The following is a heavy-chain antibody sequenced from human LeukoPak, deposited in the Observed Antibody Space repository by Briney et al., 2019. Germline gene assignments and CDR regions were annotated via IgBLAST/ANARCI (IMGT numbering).Heavy chain of an antibody. D-gene: IGHD3-22*01. V-gene: IGHV3-7*01. CDR1: GFTFSSYW. CDR2: IKQDGSEK. Sequence: GGSLRLSCAASGFTFSSYWMSWVRQAPGKGLEWVANIKQDGSEKYYVYSVKGRFTITRDNAKNSLYLQMNSLRAEDTAVYYCARGPPYYYDSSGYYYYFDYWGQGTLVTVSS. CDR3: ARGPPYYYDSSGYYYYFDY. J-gene: IGHJ4*02.